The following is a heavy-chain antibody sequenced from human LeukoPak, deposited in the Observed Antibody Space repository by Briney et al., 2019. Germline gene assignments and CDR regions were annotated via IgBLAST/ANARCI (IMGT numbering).Heavy chain of an antibody. Sequence: PGGSLRLSCAASGFTFSSYWMHWVRQAPGKGLVWVARIRGDGSSISYADSVKGRFTISRDNVKNTVYLQMNSLRAEDTAVYYCVRVTTTLDYWGQGALVTVSS. D-gene: IGHD1-14*01. CDR3: VRVTTTLDY. V-gene: IGHV3-74*01. J-gene: IGHJ4*02. CDR1: GFTFSSYW. CDR2: IRGDGSSI.